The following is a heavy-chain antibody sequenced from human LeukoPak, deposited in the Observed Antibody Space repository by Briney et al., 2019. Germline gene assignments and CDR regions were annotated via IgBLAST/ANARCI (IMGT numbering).Heavy chain of an antibody. Sequence: SETLSLTCAVYGGSFSGYYWSWIRQPPGKGLEWIGEIYHSGSTNYNPSLKSRVTISVDKSKNQFSLKLSSVTAADTAVYYCARDKAVGATAVLAYYYYYYMDVWGKGTTVTVSS. CDR1: GGSFSGYY. CDR2: IYHSGST. CDR3: ARDKAVGATAVLAYYYYYYMDV. J-gene: IGHJ6*03. V-gene: IGHV4-34*01. D-gene: IGHD1-26*01.